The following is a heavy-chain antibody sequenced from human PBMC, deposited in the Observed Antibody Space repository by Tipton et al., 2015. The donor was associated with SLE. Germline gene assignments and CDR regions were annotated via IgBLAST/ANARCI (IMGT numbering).Heavy chain of an antibody. Sequence: GSLRLSCAASGFTFSSYGMHWVRQAAGKGLEWVAFIRYDGSNKYYADSVKGRFTISRDNSKNTLYLQMNSLRAEDTAVYYCATSYSSSYYYYYYYMDVWGTGTTVTVSS. D-gene: IGHD6-6*01. CDR3: ATSYSSSYYYYYYYMDV. J-gene: IGHJ6*03. V-gene: IGHV3-30*02. CDR1: GFTFSSYG. CDR2: IRYDGSNK.